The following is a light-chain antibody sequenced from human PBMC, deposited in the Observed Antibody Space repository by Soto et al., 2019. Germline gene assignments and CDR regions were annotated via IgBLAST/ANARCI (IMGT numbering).Light chain of an antibody. CDR2: DAF. Sequence: DIQMTQSPSTLSASVGDRVTITCRASQSISSWLAWYQQKPGKAPKLLIYDAFSLESGVPSRFSGSGSGTEFTLTISSLQPDDFATYYCQQYNIYWTFGQGTKVDIK. V-gene: IGKV1-5*01. J-gene: IGKJ1*01. CDR3: QQYNIYWT. CDR1: QSISSW.